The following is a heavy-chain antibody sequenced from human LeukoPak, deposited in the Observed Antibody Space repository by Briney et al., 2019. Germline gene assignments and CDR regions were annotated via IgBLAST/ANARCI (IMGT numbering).Heavy chain of an antibody. D-gene: IGHD4-17*01. CDR1: GYSFTSYW. CDR2: IYPGDSDI. Sequence: GESLKISCKGSGYSFTSYWIGWVRQMPGKGLQWMGSIYPGDSDIRYSPSFQGQVTISADKSISTAYLQWSSLKTSATAMYYCARAGDGDIDYWGQGTLVTVSS. J-gene: IGHJ4*02. CDR3: ARAGDGDIDY. V-gene: IGHV5-51*03.